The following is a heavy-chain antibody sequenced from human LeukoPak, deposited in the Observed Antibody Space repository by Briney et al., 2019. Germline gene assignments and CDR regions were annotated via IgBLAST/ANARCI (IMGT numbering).Heavy chain of an antibody. Sequence: SQTLSLTCTVSGGSISSGGYYWSWIRQHPGKGLEWIGYIYYSGSTYYNPSLKSRVTISVDTSKNQFSLKLNSVTAADTAVYYCARGGSGRFWFDPWGQGTLVTVSS. J-gene: IGHJ5*02. CDR2: IYYSGST. D-gene: IGHD3-10*01. CDR3: ARGGSGRFWFDP. CDR1: GGSISSGGYY. V-gene: IGHV4-31*03.